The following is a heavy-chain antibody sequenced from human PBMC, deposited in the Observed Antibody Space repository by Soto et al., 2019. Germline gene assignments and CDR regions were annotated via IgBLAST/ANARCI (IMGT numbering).Heavy chain of an antibody. CDR2: ISYDGSNK. V-gene: IGHV3-30*18. Sequence: GSLRLSCAASGFTFSSYGMHWVRQAPGKGLEWVAVISYDGSNKYYADSVKGRFTISRDNSKNTLYLQMNSLRAEDTAVYYCAKDGPGLLDYWGQGTLVTVSS. J-gene: IGHJ4*02. CDR1: GFTFSSYG. CDR3: AKDGPGLLDY.